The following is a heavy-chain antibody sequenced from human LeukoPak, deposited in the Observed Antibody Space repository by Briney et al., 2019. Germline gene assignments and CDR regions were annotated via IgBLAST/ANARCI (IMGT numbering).Heavy chain of an antibody. Sequence: ASVKVSCKTSGYQFISYTMSWVRQAPGQGLEWMGWINTKTANPTYAQDFTGRFVFSLDTSVSTAYLQISGLKAGDTAVYYCARVAGFGERGMDVWGQGTTVTVSS. D-gene: IGHD3-10*01. CDR3: ARVAGFGERGMDV. CDR1: GYQFISYT. CDR2: INTKTANP. V-gene: IGHV7-4-1*02. J-gene: IGHJ6*02.